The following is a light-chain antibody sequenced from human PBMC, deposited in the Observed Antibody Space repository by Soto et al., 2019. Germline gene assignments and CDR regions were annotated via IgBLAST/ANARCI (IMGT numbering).Light chain of an antibody. CDR2: DVS. V-gene: IGLV2-14*01. CDR1: SSDVGGYNY. CDR3: SSYTSSSTVV. Sequence: QSALTQPASVSGSPGQSITISCTGTSSDVGGYNYVSWYQQHPGKAPKLMIYDVSNRPSGDSNRFSGSKSGNTASLTISGLQAEDEADYYCSSYTSSSTVVFGGGTQLTVL. J-gene: IGLJ2*01.